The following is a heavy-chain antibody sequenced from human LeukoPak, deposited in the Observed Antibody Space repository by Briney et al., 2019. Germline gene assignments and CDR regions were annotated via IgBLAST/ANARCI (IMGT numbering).Heavy chain of an antibody. J-gene: IGHJ4*02. Sequence: PGGSLRLSCAASGFMFSNSDMGWVRQAPGRGLEWVSTISRTGFSTFYADSVKGRFTISRDNAKNSLYLQMNSLRSEDTAVYYCARFNGRGVSNDYWGQGTLVTVSA. CDR1: GFMFSNSD. V-gene: IGHV3-23*01. CDR3: ARFNGRGVSNDY. D-gene: IGHD3-10*01. CDR2: ISRTGFST.